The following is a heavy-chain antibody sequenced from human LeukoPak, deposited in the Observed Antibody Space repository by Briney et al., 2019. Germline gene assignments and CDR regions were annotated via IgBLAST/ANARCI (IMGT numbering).Heavy chain of an antibody. CDR1: GGSISSSSYY. J-gene: IGHJ4*02. Sequence: SETLSLTCTVSGGSISSSSYYWGWIRQPPGKGLEWIGSMYSSESTYYNPSLKSRVTISVDTSKNQFSLKLSSVTAADTAVCYCARSGSGYLRYYFDYWGQGTLVTVSS. D-gene: IGHD5-12*01. CDR2: MYSSEST. V-gene: IGHV4-39*07. CDR3: ARSGSGYLRYYFDY.